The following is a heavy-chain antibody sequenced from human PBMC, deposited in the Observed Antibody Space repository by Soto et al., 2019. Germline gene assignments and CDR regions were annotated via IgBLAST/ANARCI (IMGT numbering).Heavy chain of an antibody. CDR2: IIPIFGTA. Sequence: ASVKVSCKASGGTFSSYAISWVRQAPGQGLEWMGGIIPIFGTANYAQKFQGRVTITADESTSTAYMELSSLRSEDTAVYYCASYSRDGYNYVSYYFDYWGQGTLVTVSS. J-gene: IGHJ4*02. V-gene: IGHV1-69*13. CDR1: GGTFSSYA. CDR3: ASYSRDGYNYVSYYFDY. D-gene: IGHD5-12*01.